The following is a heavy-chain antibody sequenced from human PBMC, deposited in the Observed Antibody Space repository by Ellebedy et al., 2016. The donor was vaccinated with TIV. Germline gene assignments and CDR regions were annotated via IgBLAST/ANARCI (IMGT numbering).Heavy chain of an antibody. D-gene: IGHD4-17*01. J-gene: IGHJ3*02. CDR2: IYHSGSP. Sequence: MPSETLSLTCTVSRGSISSPDYYWTLVRQPPGKGLEWIGEIYHSGSPNYSPSFKRRVSLSVDKSKNQFSLKLSSVIAADTAVYYCARRQAYDDFEYTFDIWGQGTMVTVSS. V-gene: IGHV4-4*02. CDR3: ARRQAYDDFEYTFDI. CDR1: RGSISSPDYY.